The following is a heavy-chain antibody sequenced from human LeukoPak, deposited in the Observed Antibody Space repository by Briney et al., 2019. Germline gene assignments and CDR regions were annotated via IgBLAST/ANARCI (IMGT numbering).Heavy chain of an antibody. Sequence: GGSLRLSCAASGFTFSSYWMSWVRQAPGKGLEWVANIKQDGSEKYYVDSVKGRFTISRDNAKNSLYLQMNSLRAEDTAVYYCARDPPKATVPYRDWAFDIWGQGTMVTVSS. V-gene: IGHV3-7*01. CDR2: IKQDGSEK. CDR3: ARDPPKATVPYRDWAFDI. CDR1: GFTFSSYW. J-gene: IGHJ3*02. D-gene: IGHD4-11*01.